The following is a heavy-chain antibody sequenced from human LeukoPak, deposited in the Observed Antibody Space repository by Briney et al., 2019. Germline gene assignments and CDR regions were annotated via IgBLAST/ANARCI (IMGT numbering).Heavy chain of an antibody. Sequence: PGGSLRLSCAASGFTISSYWMRWVRQAPGKALMWVSQINGNGRSTNYADSVKGRFTISRDNAKNTLYLQMNTLRTEDTAVYYWARDYCSSTSCLFDYWGQGTLVTVSS. J-gene: IGHJ4*02. D-gene: IGHD2-2*01. CDR2: INGNGRST. CDR3: ARDYCSSTSCLFDY. V-gene: IGHV3-74*01. CDR1: GFTISSYW.